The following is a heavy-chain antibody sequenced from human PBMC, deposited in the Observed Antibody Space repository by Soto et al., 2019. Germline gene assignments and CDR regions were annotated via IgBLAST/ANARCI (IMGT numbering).Heavy chain of an antibody. Sequence: PSETLSLTCTVSDGSINSANYFWGWFRQPPGKGLEWIGTIYYSGSTYYNPSLKSRVTISVDTSKNQFSLRLSSVTAADAAVYYCASLPYSTNWYPKYWGQGTLVTVSS. CDR2: IYYSGST. V-gene: IGHV4-39*01. CDR3: ASLPYSTNWYPKY. D-gene: IGHD6-13*01. CDR1: DGSINSANYF. J-gene: IGHJ4*02.